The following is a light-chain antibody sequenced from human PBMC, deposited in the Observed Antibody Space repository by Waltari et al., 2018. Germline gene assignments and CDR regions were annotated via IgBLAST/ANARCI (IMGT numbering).Light chain of an antibody. CDR1: QSLSRSR. CDR2: AAS. V-gene: IGKV3-20*01. CDR3: QQYGSSVMYT. J-gene: IGKJ2*01. Sequence: EIVLTQSPGTLSLSPGDRATLSCRASQSLSRSRLAWYQQKPGQAPRLLIYAASNRATGIPDRFSGSGSGTDFSLTISRVEPEDFAVYYCQQYGSSVMYTFGQGTKLEIQ.